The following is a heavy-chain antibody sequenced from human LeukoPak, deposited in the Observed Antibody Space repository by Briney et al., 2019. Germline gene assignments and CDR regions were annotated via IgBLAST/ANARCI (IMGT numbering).Heavy chain of an antibody. Sequence: ASVKVSCKASGYTFTGYYMHWVRQAPGQGLEWMGWINPNSGGTNYAEKFQGRVTMTRDTSISTAYMELSRLRSDDTAVYYCAREEVGATTLIFDYWGQGTLVTVSS. V-gene: IGHV1-2*02. CDR1: GYTFTGYY. D-gene: IGHD1-26*01. CDR3: AREEVGATTLIFDY. CDR2: INPNSGGT. J-gene: IGHJ4*02.